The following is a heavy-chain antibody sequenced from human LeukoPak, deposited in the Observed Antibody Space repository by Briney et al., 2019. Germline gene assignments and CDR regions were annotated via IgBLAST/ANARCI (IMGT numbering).Heavy chain of an antibody. J-gene: IGHJ5*02. V-gene: IGHV4-39*07. CDR1: GGSISSSSYY. CDR2: IYYSGST. CDR3: ARDSCSGVICSGFDP. Sequence: SETLSLTCTVSGGSISSSSYYWGWIRQPPGKGLEWIGSIYYSGSTYYNPSLKSRVTISVDTSKNQFSLKMSSVTAADTAVYYCARDSCSGVICSGFDPWGQGTLVTVSS. D-gene: IGHD2-8*02.